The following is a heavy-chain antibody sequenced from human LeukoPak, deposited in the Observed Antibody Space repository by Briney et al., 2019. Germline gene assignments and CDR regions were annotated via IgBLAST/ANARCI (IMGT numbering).Heavy chain of an antibody. CDR3: ATARGSYTLNAYYFDY. Sequence: GASVKVSCKASGYTFTGYYMHWVRQAPGQGLEWMGGIIPIFGTAHYAQKFQGRVTITADESTSTAYMDLSSLRSEDTAVYYCATARGSYTLNAYYFDYWGQGTLVTVSS. CDR1: GYTFTGYY. D-gene: IGHD1-26*01. V-gene: IGHV1-69*13. CDR2: IIPIFGTA. J-gene: IGHJ4*02.